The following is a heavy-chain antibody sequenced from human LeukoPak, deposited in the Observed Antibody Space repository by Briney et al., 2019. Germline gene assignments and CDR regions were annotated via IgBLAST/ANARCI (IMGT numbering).Heavy chain of an antibody. J-gene: IGHJ4*02. CDR2: ISDSGDRT. CDR3: AKSGSVPPDY. Sequence: GGSLRLSCAASGFTFTIYAMSWVRQSPGKGLGWVSSISDSGDRTYYVDSVKGRFTISRDNSRNTLYLQVNSLRAEDTAVYYCAKSGSVPPDYWGQGTLVTVSS. V-gene: IGHV3-23*01. CDR1: GFTFTIYA. D-gene: IGHD2-2*01.